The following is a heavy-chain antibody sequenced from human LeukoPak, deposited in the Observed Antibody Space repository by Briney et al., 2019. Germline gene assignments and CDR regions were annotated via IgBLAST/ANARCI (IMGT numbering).Heavy chain of an antibody. CDR1: GFTFSSYA. D-gene: IGHD5-12*01. CDR2: ISGSGGST. CDR3: ARDGGYSGYDADC. Sequence: GGSLRLSCAASGFTFSSYAMSWVRQAPGKGLEWVSAISGSGGSTYYADSVKGRFTISRDNPKNSLYLQMNSLRDEDTAVYYCARDGGYSGYDADCWGQGTLVTVSS. J-gene: IGHJ4*02. V-gene: IGHV3-23*01.